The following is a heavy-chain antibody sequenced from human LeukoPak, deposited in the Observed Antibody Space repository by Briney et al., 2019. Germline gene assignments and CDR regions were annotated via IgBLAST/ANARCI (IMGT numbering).Heavy chain of an antibody. CDR2: IYYSGST. Sequence: SDTLSLTCTVSGGSISSYYWSWIRQPPGKGLEWIGYIYYSGSTNYNPSLKSRVTISVDTSRNQFSLKLSSVTAADTAVYYCARWGFGWGPDFDYWGQGTLVTVSS. D-gene: IGHD3-16*01. J-gene: IGHJ4*02. CDR3: ARWGFGWGPDFDY. V-gene: IGHV4-59*12. CDR1: GGSISSYY.